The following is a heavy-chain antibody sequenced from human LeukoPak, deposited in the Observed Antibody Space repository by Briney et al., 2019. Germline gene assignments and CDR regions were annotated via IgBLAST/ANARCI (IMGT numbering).Heavy chain of an antibody. CDR1: GFTFSSYG. D-gene: IGHD3-3*01. CDR2: IRYDGNNK. V-gene: IGHV3-30*02. CDR3: AKLGDFDFWSGYYGGFDY. Sequence: GGSLRLSCAASGFTFSSYGMHWVRQALGKGLEWVAFIRYDGNNKYYADSVKGRFTISRDNSRNTLYLQMNSLRAEDTAVYYCAKLGDFDFWSGYYGGFDYWGQGTLVTVSS. J-gene: IGHJ4*02.